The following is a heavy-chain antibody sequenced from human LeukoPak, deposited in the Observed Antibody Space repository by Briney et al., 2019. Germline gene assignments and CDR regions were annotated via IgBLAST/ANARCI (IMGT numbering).Heavy chain of an antibody. D-gene: IGHD3-22*01. CDR3: ARDRTTYYYDSSGYQFDY. J-gene: IGHJ4*02. Sequence: PGGSLRLSCAASGFTFSSYEMNWVRQAPGKRLEWVSYISSSGSTIYYADSVKGRFTISRDNAKNSLYLQMNSLRAEDTAVYYCARDRTTYYYDSSGYQFDYWGQGTLVTVSS. CDR2: ISSSGSTI. CDR1: GFTFSSYE. V-gene: IGHV3-48*03.